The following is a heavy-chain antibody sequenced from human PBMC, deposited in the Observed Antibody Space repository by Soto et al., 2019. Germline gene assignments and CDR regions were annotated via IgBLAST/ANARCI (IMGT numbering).Heavy chain of an antibody. D-gene: IGHD6-13*01. Sequence: PGGSLRLSCAAPGFTFSSYSMNWVRQAPGKGLEWVSSISSSSSYIYYADSVKGRFTISRDNAKNSLYLQMNSLRAEDTAVYYCARIAAAGTLYYYGMDVWGQGTTVTVSS. CDR2: ISSSSSYI. CDR1: GFTFSSYS. V-gene: IGHV3-21*01. J-gene: IGHJ6*02. CDR3: ARIAAAGTLYYYGMDV.